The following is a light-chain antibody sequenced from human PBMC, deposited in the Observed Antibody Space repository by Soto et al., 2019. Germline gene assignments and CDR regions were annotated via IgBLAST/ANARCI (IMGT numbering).Light chain of an antibody. CDR1: SSDVGGYNY. CDR2: EVS. V-gene: IGLV2-8*01. CDR3: SSYSGTNYHYV. J-gene: IGLJ1*01. Sequence: QSALTQPPSASGSFGQSVTISCTGTSSDVGGYNYVSWYQQHPGKAPKLMIYEVSERPSGVPDRFSGSKSGNTASLTVSGLQADEEAYYYCSSYSGTNYHYVFGTGTKVTVL.